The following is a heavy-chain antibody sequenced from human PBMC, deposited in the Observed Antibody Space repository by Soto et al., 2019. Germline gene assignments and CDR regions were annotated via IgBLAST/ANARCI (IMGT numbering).Heavy chain of an antibody. D-gene: IGHD3-3*01. J-gene: IGHJ6*02. CDR1: GYTFTSYG. CDR3: AKVYYDFLRLLSDYYGMDV. CDR2: ISAYNGNT. Sequence: ASVKVSCKASGYTFTSYGISWVRQAPGQGLEWMGWISAYNGNTNYAQKLQGRVTMTTDTSTSTAYMELRSLRSDDTAVYYCAKVYYDFLRLLSDYYGMDVWGQGTTVTVSS. V-gene: IGHV1-18*04.